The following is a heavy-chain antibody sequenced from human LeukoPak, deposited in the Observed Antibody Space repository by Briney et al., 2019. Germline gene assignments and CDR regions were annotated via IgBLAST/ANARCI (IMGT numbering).Heavy chain of an antibody. Sequence: ASVKVSCKVSGYTLTELSMYWVRQAPGKGLEWMGGFDPEDGETIYAQKFQGRVTMTEDTSTDTAYMELSSLRSEDTAVYYCARDQSGLVRGVMNYWGQGTLVTVSS. CDR2: FDPEDGET. J-gene: IGHJ4*02. CDR1: GYTLTELS. D-gene: IGHD3-10*01. CDR3: ARDQSGLVRGVMNY. V-gene: IGHV1-24*01.